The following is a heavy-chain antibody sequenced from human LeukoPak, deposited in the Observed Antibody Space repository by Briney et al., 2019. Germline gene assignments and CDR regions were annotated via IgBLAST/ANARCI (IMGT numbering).Heavy chain of an antibody. Sequence: GRSLRLSCAASGFTFSSYAMHWVRQAPGKGLEWVAVISYDGSNKYYADSVRGRFTISRDNSKNTLYLQMNSLRAEDTAVYYCAKEGGRLLWFGELLPTYFDYWGQGTLVTVSS. CDR3: AKEGGRLLWFGELLPTYFDY. J-gene: IGHJ4*02. CDR2: ISYDGSNK. D-gene: IGHD3-10*01. V-gene: IGHV3-30*04. CDR1: GFTFSSYA.